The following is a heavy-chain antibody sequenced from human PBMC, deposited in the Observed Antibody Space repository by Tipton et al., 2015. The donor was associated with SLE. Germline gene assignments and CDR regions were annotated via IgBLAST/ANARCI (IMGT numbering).Heavy chain of an antibody. J-gene: IGHJ4*02. CDR2: INPSEGST. V-gene: IGHV1-46*01. D-gene: IGHD2/OR15-2a*01. CDR1: GYTLSNNY. CDR3: ASDKNPA. Sequence: QLVQSGAEVKKPGASVKVSCKASGYTLSNNYMHWVRQAPGQGLEWMGIINPSEGSTSYAQKFQGRVTMTTDTSSSTVYMELSSLRSEDTAVYYCASDKNPAWGQGTLVTVSS.